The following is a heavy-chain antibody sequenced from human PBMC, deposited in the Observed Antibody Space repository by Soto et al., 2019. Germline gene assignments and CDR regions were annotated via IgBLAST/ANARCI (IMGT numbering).Heavy chain of an antibody. CDR3: ARFYGPDGFFDY. J-gene: IGHJ4*02. CDR2: IYYSGST. Sequence: QVQLQESGPGLVKPSPTLSLTCTVSGGSISSGGYYWSWIRQHPGKGLEWIGYIYYSGSTYYNPSTKSRVTISVDTSKNQFSLKLSSVTAADTAVYYCARFYGPDGFFDYWGQGTLVTVSS. D-gene: IGHD3-10*01. V-gene: IGHV4-31*03. CDR1: GGSISSGGYY.